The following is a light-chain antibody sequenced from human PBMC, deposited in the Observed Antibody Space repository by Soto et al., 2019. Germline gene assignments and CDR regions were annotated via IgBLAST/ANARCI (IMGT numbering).Light chain of an antibody. Sequence: SALTQPPSASGSPGQSVTISCTGTSSDVGGYNYVSWYQQYPGRAPKLMIYEVTKRPSGVPDRFSGSKSGNTASLTVSGLQAEDEADYYCSSYAASNNFYFVFGGGTKPTVL. V-gene: IGLV2-8*01. CDR3: SSYAASNNFYFV. J-gene: IGLJ3*02. CDR1: SSDVGGYNY. CDR2: EVT.